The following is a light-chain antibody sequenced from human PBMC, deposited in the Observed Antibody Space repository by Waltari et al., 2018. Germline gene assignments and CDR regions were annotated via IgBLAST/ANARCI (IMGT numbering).Light chain of an antibody. CDR3: CSYAGSSYV. Sequence: HSALTPPRSVSGSPGQSVTISCTGTISDVGVYNYVSWYHQHPAKAPKLMIYDVSKRPSGVPDRFSGSKSGNTASLTISGLQAEDEADYYCCSYAGSSYVFGTGTKVTVL. V-gene: IGLV2-11*01. J-gene: IGLJ1*01. CDR2: DVS. CDR1: ISDVGVYNY.